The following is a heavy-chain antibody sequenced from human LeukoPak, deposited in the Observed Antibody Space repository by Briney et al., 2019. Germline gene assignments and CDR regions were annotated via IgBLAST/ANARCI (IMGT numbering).Heavy chain of an antibody. CDR2: IYYSGST. Sequence: SETLSLTCTVSGGSISSYYWSWIRQPPGKGLEWIGYIYYSGSTNYNPSLKSRVTISVDTSKNQFSLKLSSVTAADTAVYYCARGQWFGELLYYYYMDVWGKGTTVTISS. J-gene: IGHJ6*03. V-gene: IGHV4-59*01. D-gene: IGHD3-10*01. CDR1: GGSISSYY. CDR3: ARGQWFGELLYYYYMDV.